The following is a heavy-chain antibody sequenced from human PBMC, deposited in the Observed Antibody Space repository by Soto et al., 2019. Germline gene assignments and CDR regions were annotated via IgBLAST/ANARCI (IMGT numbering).Heavy chain of an antibody. V-gene: IGHV5-51*01. CDR1: GYSFTNYW. J-gene: IGHJ5*02. D-gene: IGHD3-22*01. CDR3: ARLDYYDSSGYYYAWFDP. CDR2: IYPGDSDT. Sequence: GGALKISCKGSGYSFTNYWICWGRPMPGKGLGWMGIIYPGDSDTRYSPSLQGQVTISADKSISTAYLQWSSLKASDTAMYYCARLDYYDSSGYYYAWFDPWGQGTLVTVSS.